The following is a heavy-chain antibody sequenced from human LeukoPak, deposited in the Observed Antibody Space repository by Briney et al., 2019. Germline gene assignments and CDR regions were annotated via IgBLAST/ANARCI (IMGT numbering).Heavy chain of an antibody. Sequence: GGSLRLSCAASGFTFSSYAMSWVRQAPGKGLEWVSAISGSSGSTYYADSVKGRFTISRDNSKSTLYLQMNSLRAEDTAVYYCAKDPVPPLHYDFWSGYYSDYWGQGTLVTVSS. CDR1: GFTFSSYA. CDR2: ISGSSGST. V-gene: IGHV3-23*01. J-gene: IGHJ4*02. D-gene: IGHD3-3*01. CDR3: AKDPVPPLHYDFWSGYYSDY.